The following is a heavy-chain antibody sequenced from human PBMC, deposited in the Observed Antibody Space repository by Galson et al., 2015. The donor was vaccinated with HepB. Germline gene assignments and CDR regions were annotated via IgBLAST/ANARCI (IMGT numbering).Heavy chain of an antibody. Sequence: SVKVSCKASGYTFTGYYMHWVRQAPGQGLEWMGWTNPNSGGTNYAQKFQGRVTMTRDTSISTAYMELSRLRSDDTAVYYCARERIQLWVDHQGYGMDVWGQGTTVTVSS. CDR2: TNPNSGGT. CDR1: GYTFTGYY. CDR3: ARERIQLWVDHQGYGMDV. J-gene: IGHJ6*02. V-gene: IGHV1-2*02. D-gene: IGHD5-18*01.